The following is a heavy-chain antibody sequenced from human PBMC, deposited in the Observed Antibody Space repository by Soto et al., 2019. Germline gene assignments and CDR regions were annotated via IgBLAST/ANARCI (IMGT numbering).Heavy chain of an antibody. V-gene: IGHV4-34*01. CDR3: ARGPKDDFWSGNYDX. D-gene: IGHD3-3*01. Sequence: PLETLSLTCAVYGGSFSGYYWSWIRQPPGKGLEWIGEINHSGSTNYNPSLKSRVTISVDKSKNQFSLKLSSVTAADTAVYYCARGPKDDFWSGNYDXWGQGTLVTVSS. CDR1: GGSFSGYY. CDR2: INHSGST. J-gene: IGHJ4*02.